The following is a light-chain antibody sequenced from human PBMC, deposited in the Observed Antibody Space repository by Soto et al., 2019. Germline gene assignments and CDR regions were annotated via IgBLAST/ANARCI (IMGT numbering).Light chain of an antibody. CDR1: QSVSTK. Sequence: ETVMTQSPATLSVSPGERAILSCRASQSVSTKLAWYQQKPGQAPRLLIFASSTRATGVPVRFSGSGSGTEFTLTISSLQSEDFAVYYCQQRSKWPLTFGGGTKVDIK. CDR2: ASS. J-gene: IGKJ4*01. CDR3: QQRSKWPLT. V-gene: IGKV3-15*01.